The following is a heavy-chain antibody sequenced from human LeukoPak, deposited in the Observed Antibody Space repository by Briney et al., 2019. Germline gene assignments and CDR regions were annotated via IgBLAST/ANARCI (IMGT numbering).Heavy chain of an antibody. Sequence: PGGSLRLSCAASGFTFSSYNMNWVRQAPGKGLEWVSYISSSTSTTYYADSVKGRFTISRDNAKNSPYLQMNSLKTEDTAVYYCTTDYSGSYWNAFDIWGQGTMVTVSS. CDR1: GFTFSSYN. V-gene: IGHV3-48*04. D-gene: IGHD1-26*01. CDR3: TTDYSGSYWNAFDI. CDR2: ISSSTSTT. J-gene: IGHJ3*02.